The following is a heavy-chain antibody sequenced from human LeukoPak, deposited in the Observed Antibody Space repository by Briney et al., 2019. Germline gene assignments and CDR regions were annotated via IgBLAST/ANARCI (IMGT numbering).Heavy chain of an antibody. Sequence: PGGSLRVSCAVSGFTFSDYYMTWIRQAPGKGLEWVSYISKSGTTINYADSVKGRFTISRDNAKNSLFLQMNSLRAEDTAVYYCAKDPTVVTPGGNFDYWGQGTLVTVSS. V-gene: IGHV3-11*01. J-gene: IGHJ4*02. CDR3: AKDPTVVTPGGNFDY. CDR2: ISKSGTTI. CDR1: GFTFSDYY. D-gene: IGHD4-23*01.